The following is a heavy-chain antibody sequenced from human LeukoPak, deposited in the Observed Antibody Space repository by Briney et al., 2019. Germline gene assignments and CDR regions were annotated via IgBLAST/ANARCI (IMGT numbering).Heavy chain of an antibody. CDR2: IIPIFGTA. CDR1: GYTFTSYG. J-gene: IGHJ6*03. Sequence: EASVKVSCKASGYTFTSYGISWVRQAPGQGLEWMGGIIPIFGTANYAQKFQGRVTITADKSTSTAYMELSSLRSEDTAVYYCARERMTYYDILTGSFRGNYYYMDVWGKGTTVTVSS. D-gene: IGHD3-9*01. V-gene: IGHV1-69*06. CDR3: ARERMTYYDILTGSFRGNYYYMDV.